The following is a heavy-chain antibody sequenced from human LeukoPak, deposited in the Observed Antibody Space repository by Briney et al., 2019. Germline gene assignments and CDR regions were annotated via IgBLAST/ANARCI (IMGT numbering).Heavy chain of an antibody. CDR3: ARVRIVGASYWFDP. J-gene: IGHJ5*02. V-gene: IGHV4-4*07. Sequence: SETLSLTCTVSGGSISSYYWSWIRQPAGKGLEWIGRIYTSGSTNYNPSLKGRVTISVDTSKNQFSLKLSSVTAADTAVYYCARVRIVGASYWFDPWGQGTLVTVSS. CDR1: GGSISSYY. D-gene: IGHD1-26*01. CDR2: IYTSGST.